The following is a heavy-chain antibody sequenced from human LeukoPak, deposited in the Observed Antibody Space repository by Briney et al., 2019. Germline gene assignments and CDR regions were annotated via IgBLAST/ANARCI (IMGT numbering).Heavy chain of an antibody. CDR3: AKRGVVIRVILVGFHKEAYYFDS. Sequence: PGGSLRLSCAVSGITLSNYGMSWVRQAPGKGLEWVAGISGSGGRTNYADSVKGRFTISRDNPKNTLDLQMSSLRAEDTAVYFCAKRGVVIRVILVGFHKEAYYFDSWGQGALVTVSS. V-gene: IGHV3-23*01. CDR1: GITLSNYG. CDR2: ISGSGGRT. D-gene: IGHD3-22*01. J-gene: IGHJ4*02.